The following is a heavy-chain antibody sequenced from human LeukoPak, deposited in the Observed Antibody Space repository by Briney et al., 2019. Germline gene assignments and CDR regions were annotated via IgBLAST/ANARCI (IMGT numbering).Heavy chain of an antibody. CDR2: ISWNSGSI. Sequence: GGSLRLSCAASGFTFDDYAMLWVRQAPGKGLEWVSGISWNSGSIGYADSVKGRFTISRDNAKNSLYLQMNSLRAEDTALYYCAKGTRIAAAGSFDYWGQGTLVTVSS. CDR3: AKGTRIAAAGSFDY. D-gene: IGHD6-13*01. CDR1: GFTFDDYA. V-gene: IGHV3-9*01. J-gene: IGHJ4*02.